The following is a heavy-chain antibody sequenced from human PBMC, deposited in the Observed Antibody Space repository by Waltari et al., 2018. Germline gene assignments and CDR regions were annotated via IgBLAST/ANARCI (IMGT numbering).Heavy chain of an antibody. J-gene: IGHJ5*02. CDR2: ISSSSSTI. D-gene: IGHD3-3*02. V-gene: IGHV3-48*04. CDR3: ARDHLGWFDP. CDR1: GFTFSSYS. Sequence: EVQLVESGGGLVQPGGSLRLSCAASGFTFSSYSMNWVRQAQGKGLEWVSYISSSSSTIYYADYVKGRFTISRDNAKNSLYMQMNSRRAEDTAVYYCARDHLGWFDPWGQGTLVTVSS.